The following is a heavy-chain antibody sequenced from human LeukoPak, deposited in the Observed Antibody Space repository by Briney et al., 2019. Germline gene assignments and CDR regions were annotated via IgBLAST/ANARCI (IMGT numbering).Heavy chain of an antibody. Sequence: ASVKVSCKASGYTFTSYGISWVRQAPGQGLEWMGWISAYNGNTNYAQKLQGRVTMTTDTSTSTAYMELRSLRSDDTAVYYCARKKVGATTRSYYGMDVWGQGTTVTVSS. D-gene: IGHD1-26*01. CDR2: ISAYNGNT. CDR3: ARKKVGATTRSYYGMDV. J-gene: IGHJ6*02. CDR1: GYTFTSYG. V-gene: IGHV1-18*01.